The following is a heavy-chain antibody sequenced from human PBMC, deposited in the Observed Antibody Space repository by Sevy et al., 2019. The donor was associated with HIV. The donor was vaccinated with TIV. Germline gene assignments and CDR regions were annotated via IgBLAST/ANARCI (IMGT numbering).Heavy chain of an antibody. V-gene: IGHV3-20*04. CDR2: IIWNGGSK. Sequence: GGSLRLSCVASGFTFDDYGMSWVRQVPGKGLEWVSSIIWNGGSKTYADFVKGGFIISGDNGKNSLYLQMNSLRAEDTALHFCAREKSCGGACYHFDYWGQGTLVTVSS. CDR1: GFTFDDYG. D-gene: IGHD2-21*02. CDR3: AREKSCGGACYHFDY. J-gene: IGHJ4*02.